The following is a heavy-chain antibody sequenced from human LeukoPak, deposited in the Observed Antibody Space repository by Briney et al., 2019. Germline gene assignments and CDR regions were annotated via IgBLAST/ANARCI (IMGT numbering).Heavy chain of an antibody. J-gene: IGHJ4*02. CDR2: ISGTGGST. Sequence: GGSLRLSCAASGFTFSNYAMSWVRQAPEKGLEWVSEISGTGGSTYYADSVKGRFTISRDNSRNTLYLQMHSLRVEDTAIYYCARYYSGSYSFDYWGQGTLVTVSS. CDR3: ARYYSGSYSFDY. D-gene: IGHD1-26*01. V-gene: IGHV3-23*01. CDR1: GFTFSNYA.